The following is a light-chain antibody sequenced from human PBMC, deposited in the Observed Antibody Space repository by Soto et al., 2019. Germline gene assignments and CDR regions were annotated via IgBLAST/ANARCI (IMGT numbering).Light chain of an antibody. V-gene: IGKV4-1*01. CDR1: QNALFSASNKNY. CDR2: WAS. Sequence: DVVLTQSPDSLAMSLGETATITCKTSQNALFSASNKNYIAWYQRRPGQPLKLLFYWASTRASGVPERFSGSGSGTDFTLTISNLQPDDAATYYCQLYFSIPMFTFAQGTKLQIK. J-gene: IGKJ2*01. CDR3: QLYFSIPMFT.